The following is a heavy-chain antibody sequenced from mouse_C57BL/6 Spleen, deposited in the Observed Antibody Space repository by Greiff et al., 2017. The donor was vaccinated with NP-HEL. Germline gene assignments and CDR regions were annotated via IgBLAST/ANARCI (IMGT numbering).Heavy chain of an antibody. CDR3: ARPYYYGSSFDY. D-gene: IGHD1-1*01. CDR1: GFTFSDYG. Sequence: DVQLQESGGGLVKPGGSLKLSCAASGFTFSDYGMHWVRQAPEKGLEWVAYISSGSSTIYYADTVKGRFTISRDNAKNTLFLQMTSLRSEDTAMYYCARPYYYGSSFDYWGQGTTLTVSS. CDR2: ISSGSSTI. J-gene: IGHJ2*01. V-gene: IGHV5-17*01.